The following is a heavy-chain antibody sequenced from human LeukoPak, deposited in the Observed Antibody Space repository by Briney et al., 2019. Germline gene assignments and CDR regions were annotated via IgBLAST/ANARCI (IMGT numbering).Heavy chain of an antibody. CDR2: ISSSSSYI. Sequence: GALRLSCAASGFTFSSYSMNWVRQAPGKGLEWVSSISSSSSYIYHADSVKGRFTISRDNAKNSLYLQMNSLRAEDTAVYYCARDLGGLELRAGFDYWGQGTLVTVSS. V-gene: IGHV3-21*01. CDR1: GFTFSSYS. J-gene: IGHJ4*02. D-gene: IGHD1-7*01. CDR3: ARDLGGLELRAGFDY.